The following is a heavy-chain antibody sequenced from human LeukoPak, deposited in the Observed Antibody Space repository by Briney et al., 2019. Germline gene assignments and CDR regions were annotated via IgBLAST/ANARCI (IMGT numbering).Heavy chain of an antibody. D-gene: IGHD3-3*01. CDR1: GFTFSSYA. Sequence: GGSLRLSCAASGFTFSSYAMSWVRQAPGKGLEGVSAISGSGGSTYYADPVKGRFTISRDNSKNTLYLQMNSLRAEDTAVYYCAKTFKRIRFLEWLRSLYFDYWGQGTLVTVSS. J-gene: IGHJ4*02. CDR2: ISGSGGST. V-gene: IGHV3-23*01. CDR3: AKTFKRIRFLEWLRSLYFDY.